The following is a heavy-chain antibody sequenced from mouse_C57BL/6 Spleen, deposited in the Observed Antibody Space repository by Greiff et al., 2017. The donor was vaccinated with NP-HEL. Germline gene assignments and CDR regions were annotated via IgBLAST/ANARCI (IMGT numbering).Heavy chain of an antibody. Sequence: VQLKESGGGLVKPGGSLKLSCAASGFTFSSYAMSWVRQTPEKRLEWVATISDGGSYTYYPDNVKGRFTISRDNAKNNLYLQMSHLKSEDTAMYYCARDIYYSAMDYWGQGTSVTVSS. V-gene: IGHV5-4*01. D-gene: IGHD2-12*01. J-gene: IGHJ4*01. CDR2: ISDGGSYT. CDR1: GFTFSSYA. CDR3: ARDIYYSAMDY.